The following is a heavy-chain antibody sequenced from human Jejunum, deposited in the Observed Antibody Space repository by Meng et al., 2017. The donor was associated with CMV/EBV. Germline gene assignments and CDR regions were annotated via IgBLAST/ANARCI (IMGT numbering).Heavy chain of an antibody. J-gene: IGHJ4*02. V-gene: IGHV1-69*10. CDR2: LIPVLNKA. Sequence: QVQLVKAGAEVKKPGSSVKVACKTSGGSFSTYTFSWVRQAPGQGLEWMGGLIPVLNKAKSAPRFQDRVTFTADETTTTAYMELSSLTFEDTAVYFCVRGRGNQPLFDFWGQGTLVTASS. CDR1: GGSFSTYT. CDR3: VRGRGNQPLFDF. D-gene: IGHD2/OR15-2a*01.